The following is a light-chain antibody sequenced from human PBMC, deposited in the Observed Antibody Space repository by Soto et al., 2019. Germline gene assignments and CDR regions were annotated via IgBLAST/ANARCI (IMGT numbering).Light chain of an antibody. CDR3: QQFDDWPT. V-gene: IGKV3-15*01. J-gene: IGKJ1*01. CDR1: QSVRKN. Sequence: VLTQSPATLSLSPGERATLSCRASQSVRKNLAWYQQKPGQAPRLLIYGTSNRATGIPDRISGSRSGTEFTLTISSLQSEDFGVYYCQQFDDWPTFGQGTKVDI. CDR2: GTS.